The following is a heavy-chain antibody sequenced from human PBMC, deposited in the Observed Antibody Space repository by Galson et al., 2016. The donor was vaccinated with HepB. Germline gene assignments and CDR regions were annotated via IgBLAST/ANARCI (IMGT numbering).Heavy chain of an antibody. D-gene: IGHD3-22*01. CDR3: ARETGDYYDSRGYYSNNWFDP. CDR2: INQDGSEK. J-gene: IGHJ5*02. Sequence: SLRLSCAASGFTFSCYWMSWVRQAPGKGLEWVANINQDGSEKNYVDSVKGRFTISRGNAKNSLYLQMNSLRAEDTAVYYCARETGDYYDSRGYYSNNWFDPWGQGTLSPSPQ. V-gene: IGHV3-7*01. CDR1: GFTFSCYW.